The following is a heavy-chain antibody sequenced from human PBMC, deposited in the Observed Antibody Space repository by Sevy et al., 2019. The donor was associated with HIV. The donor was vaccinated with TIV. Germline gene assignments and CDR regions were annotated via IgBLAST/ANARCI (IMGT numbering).Heavy chain of an antibody. V-gene: IGHV1-69*06. CDR2: ITGHSNTP. CDR1: GGTFNSYS. CDR3: ALGGEYPLLANYCYALDV. D-gene: IGHD2-2*01. J-gene: IGHJ6*02. Sequence: ASVKVSCRASGGTFNSYSISWVRLAPAQGLEWMGGITGHSNTPNYAQNFQGRVTITADRSTSVAHMELSSLRSDDTAVSYCALGGEYPLLANYCYALDVWGQGTTVTVSS.